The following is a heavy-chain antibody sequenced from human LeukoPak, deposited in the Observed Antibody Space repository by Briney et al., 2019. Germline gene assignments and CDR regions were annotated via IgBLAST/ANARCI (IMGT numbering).Heavy chain of an antibody. CDR3: ASSNWLRDANFDS. J-gene: IGHJ4*02. CDR2: IYNSGST. CDR1: GYSIGSGLYY. V-gene: IGHV4-61*02. Sequence: PSETLSLTCSVSGYSIGSGLYYWNWFRQPAGKGLEYIGRIYNSGSTNYNPSLKSRVTISVDTPKNQFSLKLTSVTASDSAVYYCASSNWLRDANFDSWGQGTLVTVSS. D-gene: IGHD6-13*01.